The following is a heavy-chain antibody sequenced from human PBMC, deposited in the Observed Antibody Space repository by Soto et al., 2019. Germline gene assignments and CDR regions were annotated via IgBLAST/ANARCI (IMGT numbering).Heavy chain of an antibody. V-gene: IGHV1-46*01. D-gene: IGHD1-7*01. CDR2: INPSGGST. CDR3: ARERITGTTNIMYYYGMDV. CDR1: GYTFTSYY. J-gene: IGHJ6*02. Sequence: GASVKVSCKASGYTFTSYYMHWVRQAPGQGLEWMGIINPSGGSTSYAQKFQGRVTMTRDTSTSTVYMGLSSLRSEDTAVYYCARERITGTTNIMYYYGMDVWGQGTTVTVS.